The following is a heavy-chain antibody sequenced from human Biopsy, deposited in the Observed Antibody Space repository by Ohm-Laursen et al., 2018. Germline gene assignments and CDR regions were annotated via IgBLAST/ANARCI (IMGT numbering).Heavy chain of an antibody. V-gene: IGHV4-31*01. CDR3: ARGDYFDSNGYFWFDP. D-gene: IGHD3-22*01. CDR2: IFNSANT. CDR1: GASISAYY. J-gene: IGHJ5*02. Sequence: TLSLTWTVSGASISAYYWSWIRQRPGKGLEWIGYIFNSANTYYNPSLKNLITISGDTSKNQFSLKLNSVTAADTAVYYCARGDYFDSNGYFWFDPWGQGTLVTVSS.